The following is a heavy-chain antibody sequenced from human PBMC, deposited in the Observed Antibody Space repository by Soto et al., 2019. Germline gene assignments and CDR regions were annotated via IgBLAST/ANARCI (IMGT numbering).Heavy chain of an antibody. V-gene: IGHV3-33*01. CDR2: IWDDGSNK. CDR3: ARANTPVWFGEPIYYYVMDV. CDR1: GFTFSSYG. J-gene: IGHJ6*02. Sequence: QVQLVESGGGVVQPGRSLRLSCAASGFTFSSYGMHWVRQAPGKGLEWVAVIWDDGSNKYYADSVKGRFTISRDNSKNTLYLQMNSLRAEDTAVYYCARANTPVWFGEPIYYYVMDVWGQGTTVTVSS. D-gene: IGHD3-10*01.